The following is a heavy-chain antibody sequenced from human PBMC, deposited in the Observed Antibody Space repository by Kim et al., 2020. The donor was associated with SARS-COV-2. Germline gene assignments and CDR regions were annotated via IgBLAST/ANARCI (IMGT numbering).Heavy chain of an antibody. D-gene: IGHD3-10*01. V-gene: IGHV3-21*01. J-gene: IGHJ1*01. Sequence: SVKGRFTISRDNAKNSLYLQMNSLRAEDTAVYYCARGSPVYGSGSSNFQHWGQGTLVTVSS. CDR3: ARGSPVYGSGSSNFQH.